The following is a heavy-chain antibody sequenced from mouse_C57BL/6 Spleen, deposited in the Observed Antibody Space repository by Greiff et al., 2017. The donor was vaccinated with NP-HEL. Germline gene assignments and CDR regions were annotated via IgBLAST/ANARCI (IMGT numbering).Heavy chain of an antibody. D-gene: IGHD1-1*01. CDR1: GFKMNIDV. J-gene: IGHJ2*01. CDR3: VRGLSTGFDY. V-gene: IGHV10-3*01. CDR2: IRSKSSNYAT. Sequence: EVKVVESGGGLVQPTGSLKLSCDASGFKMNIDVRKWGGEEQGKGGEVVARIRSKSSNYATYYADSVKDRFTISRDDSQSMLYLQMNNLKTEDTAMYYCVRGLSTGFDYWGQGTTLTVSS.